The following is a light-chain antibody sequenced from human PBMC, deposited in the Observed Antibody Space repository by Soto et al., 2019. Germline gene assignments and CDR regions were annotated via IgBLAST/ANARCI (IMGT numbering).Light chain of an antibody. J-gene: IGKJ2*01. Sequence: IHMTQSPSSLSASVGDRITVTCRASQRITTYVHWYQLKPGEAPKLLISTSGTLQRGVPSRFSGSGSGTYFTLTITRLQPADFATYFCQQTYSTPYTFGQGTKLEIK. CDR3: QQTYSTPYT. CDR2: TSG. V-gene: IGKV1-39*01. CDR1: QRITTY.